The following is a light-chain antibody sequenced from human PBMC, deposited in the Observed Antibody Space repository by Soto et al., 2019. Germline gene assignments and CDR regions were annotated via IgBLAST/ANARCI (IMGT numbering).Light chain of an antibody. J-gene: IGKJ1*01. Sequence: DIQMTQSPSSLSASVGDIVTISCRASQGSSTGFVWYQQNPGKAPKRLIYSASSLQSGVPSRFSGSGYGTEFTLTISSLQPEDFATYYCLQHNTYPWACGRGTEVEIK. CDR1: QGSSTG. CDR2: SAS. CDR3: LQHNTYPWA. V-gene: IGKV1-17*01.